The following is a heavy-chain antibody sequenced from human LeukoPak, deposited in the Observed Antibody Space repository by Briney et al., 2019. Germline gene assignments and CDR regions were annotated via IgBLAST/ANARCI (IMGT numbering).Heavy chain of an antibody. D-gene: IGHD6-19*01. J-gene: IGHJ1*01. Sequence: SQTLSLTCTVSGGSINTYFWSWIRQPPGKGLEWLGYIYYSVSTNYNPSLNSRVTISVDTSKNQFSLKLSPVTAADTAVYYCARGVTGGWYGDFQHWGQGTLVTVSS. CDR1: GGSINTYF. CDR2: IYYSVST. CDR3: ARGVTGGWYGDFQH. V-gene: IGHV4-59*01.